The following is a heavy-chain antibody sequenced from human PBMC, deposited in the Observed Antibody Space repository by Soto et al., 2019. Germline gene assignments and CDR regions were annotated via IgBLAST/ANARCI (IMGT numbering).Heavy chain of an antibody. Sequence: GGSLRLSCAASGFTFSSYWMSWVRQAPGKGLEWVANIKQDGSEKYYVDSVKGRFTISRDNAKNSLYLQMNSLRAEDTAVYYCAKGGGYYYSGYWGQGTLVTVSS. CDR1: GFTFSSYW. J-gene: IGHJ4*02. V-gene: IGHV3-7*01. CDR3: AKGGGYYYSGY. D-gene: IGHD3-22*01. CDR2: IKQDGSEK.